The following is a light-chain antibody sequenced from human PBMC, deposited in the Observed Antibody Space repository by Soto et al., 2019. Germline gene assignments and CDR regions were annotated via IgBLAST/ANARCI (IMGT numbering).Light chain of an antibody. V-gene: IGKV1-27*01. CDR3: QKYNSAPLT. CDR1: QGISTY. CDR2: AAS. J-gene: IGKJ4*01. Sequence: DIQMTQSPSSLSASVGDRVTITCRASQGISTYLAWYQQKPGKVPKLLIYAASTLQSGVPSRFSGSGSGTDFTRTISSLQPEDVATYYCQKYNSAPLTFGGGTKVEIK.